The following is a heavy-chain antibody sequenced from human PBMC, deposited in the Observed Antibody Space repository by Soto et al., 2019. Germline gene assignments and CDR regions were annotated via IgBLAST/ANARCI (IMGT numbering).Heavy chain of an antibody. J-gene: IGHJ5*01. CDR3: ASMIGDPVLSFDS. V-gene: IGHV4-59*01. Sequence: QVQLQESGPGLVKPSETLSLTCTVSGGSISSYYWSWIRQPPGKGLEGIGFIFYIGRTTNTPSLKSRVTISIDTSEYQFSLKLNSVTAADTAVYYCASMIGDPVLSFDSWGQGTLVAVSS. CDR2: IFYIGRT. D-gene: IGHD3-10*02. CDR1: GGSISSYY.